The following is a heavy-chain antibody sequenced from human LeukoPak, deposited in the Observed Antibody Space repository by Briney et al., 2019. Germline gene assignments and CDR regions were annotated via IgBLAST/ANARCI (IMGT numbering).Heavy chain of an antibody. J-gene: IGHJ5*02. V-gene: IGHV3-66*02. Sequence: PGGSLRLSCAASGFTFDDYGMSWVRQAPGKGLEWVSFIYSGGSTHYSDSVKGRFTISRDNSKNTVSLQMDSLRAEDTALYYCAKERTRVTGDWTWGQGTLVTVSS. CDR2: IYSGGST. CDR3: AKERTRVTGDWT. D-gene: IGHD2-21*02. CDR1: GFTFDDYG.